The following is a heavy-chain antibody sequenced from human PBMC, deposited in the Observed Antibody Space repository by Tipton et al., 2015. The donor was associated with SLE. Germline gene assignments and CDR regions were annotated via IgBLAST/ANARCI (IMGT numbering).Heavy chain of an antibody. J-gene: IGHJ2*01. D-gene: IGHD6-13*01. CDR1: GYSFTSYW. V-gene: IGHV5-51*01. CDR3: ARQIAAAGTPWYFDL. Sequence: QLVQSGAEVKKPGESLKISCKGSGYSFTSYWIGWVRQMSGKGLEWMGIIYPGDSDTRYSPSFQGQVTISADKSISTAYLQWSSLKASDTAMYYCARQIAAAGTPWYFDLWGRGTLVTVSS. CDR2: IYPGDSDT.